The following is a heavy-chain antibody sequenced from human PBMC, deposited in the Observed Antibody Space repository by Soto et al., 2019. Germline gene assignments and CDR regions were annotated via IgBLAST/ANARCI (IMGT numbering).Heavy chain of an antibody. Sequence: QVQLVQSGAEVKKPGASVKVSCKASGYTFSSYAISCVRLAPGQCLEWMGWISAYNGNTNYAQNFQGRVTMTTDTSTSTAYMEPRSLRYDDTDVYYCARDTRVYYDSRGYYWAYCGQGTLVTLS. D-gene: IGHD3-22*01. J-gene: IGHJ4*02. V-gene: IGHV1-18*01. CDR3: ARDTRVYYDSRGYYWAY. CDR2: ISAYNGNT. CDR1: GYTFSSYA.